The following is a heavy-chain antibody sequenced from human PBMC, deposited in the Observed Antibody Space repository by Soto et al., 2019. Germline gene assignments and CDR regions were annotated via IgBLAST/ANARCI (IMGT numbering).Heavy chain of an antibody. D-gene: IGHD3-22*01. CDR1: GGTFSSYA. Sequence: QVQLVQSGAEVKKPGSSVKVSCKASGGTFSSYAISWVRQAPGQGLEWMGGIIPSFGTANYAQKFQGRVPVTADDSSGRVYRDVRRVTEEDTAVYYCARLIQYYYDIRVLPAWFDRLGQGTLVPVSS. V-gene: IGHV1-69*12. J-gene: IGHJ5*02. CDR2: IIPSFGTA. CDR3: ARLIQYYYDIRVLPAWFDR.